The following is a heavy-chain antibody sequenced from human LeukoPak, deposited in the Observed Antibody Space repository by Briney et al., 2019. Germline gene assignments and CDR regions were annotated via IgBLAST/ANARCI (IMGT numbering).Heavy chain of an antibody. V-gene: IGHV4-59*01. Sequence: SETLSLTCTVSGGSISSYYWSWIRQPPGRGLEWIGYIYYSGGTNYNPSLKSRVTISVDTSKNQFSLKLSSVTAADTAVYYCASGRDGYNIDYWGQGTLVTVSS. CDR1: GGSISSYY. CDR3: ASGRDGYNIDY. CDR2: IYYSGGT. D-gene: IGHD5-24*01. J-gene: IGHJ4*02.